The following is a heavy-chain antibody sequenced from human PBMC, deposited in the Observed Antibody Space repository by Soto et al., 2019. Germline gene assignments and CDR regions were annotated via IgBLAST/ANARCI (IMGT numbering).Heavy chain of an antibody. Sequence: SETLSLTCTVSGGSISSYYWSWIRQPPGKGLEWIGYIYYSGSTNYNPSLKSRVTISVDTSKNQFSLKLNSVTAADTAVYYCACRYGGPCVEHWGQGTLVTVSS. D-gene: IGHD1-20*01. CDR1: GGSISSYY. CDR2: IYYSGST. J-gene: IGHJ4*02. CDR3: ACRYGGPCVEH. V-gene: IGHV4-59*01.